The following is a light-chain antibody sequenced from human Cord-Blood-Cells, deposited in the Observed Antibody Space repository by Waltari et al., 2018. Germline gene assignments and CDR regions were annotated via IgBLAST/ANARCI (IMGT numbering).Light chain of an antibody. Sequence: QSALTQPRSVSGSPGQSVTIPCTGTSSAVGGYNFVFWYQQHPGKARKLRIYDVSKRPSGVPDRFSGSKSGQTASLTISGLQAEDEADYYCCSYAGSYTVVFGGGTKLTVL. CDR2: DVS. CDR3: CSYAGSYTVV. V-gene: IGLV2-11*01. J-gene: IGLJ2*01. CDR1: SSAVGGYNF.